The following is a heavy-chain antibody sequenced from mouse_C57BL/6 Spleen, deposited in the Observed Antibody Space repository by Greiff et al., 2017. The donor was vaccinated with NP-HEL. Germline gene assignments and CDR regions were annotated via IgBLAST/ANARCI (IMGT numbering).Heavy chain of an antibody. D-gene: IGHD1-1*01. CDR2: INPNNGGT. Sequence: EVQLQQSGPELVKPGASVKISCKASGYTFTDYYMNWVKQSHGKSLEWIGDINPNNGGTSYNQKFKGKATLTVDKSSSTAYMELRSLTSEDSAVYYCARENYYGSPYWGQGTTLTVSS. V-gene: IGHV1-26*01. J-gene: IGHJ2*01. CDR3: ARENYYGSPY. CDR1: GYTFTDYY.